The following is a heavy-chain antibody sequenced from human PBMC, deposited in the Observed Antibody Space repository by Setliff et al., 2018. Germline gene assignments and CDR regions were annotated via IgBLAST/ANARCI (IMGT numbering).Heavy chain of an antibody. CDR2: IKKDGSIK. D-gene: IGHD4-17*01. V-gene: IGHV3-7*01. CDR1: GFSFSRHW. J-gene: IGHJ4*02. Sequence: PGESLKISCVVSGFSFSRHWMSWVRQAPGKGLEWVANIKKDGSIKYYLDSVRGRFTISRDNAENSLTLQMNSLRVEDTAVYYCSRDLQGSGDYVVDYWGQGTLVTVSS. CDR3: SRDLQGSGDYVVDY.